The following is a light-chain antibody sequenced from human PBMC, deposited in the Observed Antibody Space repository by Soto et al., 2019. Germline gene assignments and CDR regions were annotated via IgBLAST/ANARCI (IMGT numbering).Light chain of an antibody. CDR2: GVT. V-gene: IGLV2-14*01. Sequence: QSALTQPASVSGSLGQSITISCTGTSSDIGAHNDVSWYQQHPGKAPKLLIYGVTKRPSGISNRFSGSKSGNTASLTISGLQAEDEVDFYCCSYTSDINPYVFGTGTKVTVL. J-gene: IGLJ1*01. CDR1: SSDIGAHND. CDR3: CSYTSDINPYV.